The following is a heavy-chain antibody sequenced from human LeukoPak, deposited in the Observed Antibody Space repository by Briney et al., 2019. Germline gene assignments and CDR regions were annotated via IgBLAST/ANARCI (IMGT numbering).Heavy chain of an antibody. CDR2: IYYSGST. D-gene: IGHD3-22*01. J-gene: IGHJ3*02. Sequence: SETLSLTCTVSGGSISSYYWSWIRQPPGKGLEWIGYIYYSGSTNYNPSLKSRVTISVDTSKNRFSLKLSSVTAADTAVYYCAREYYYDSSGYRSRAFDIWGQGTMVTVSS. CDR3: AREYYYDSSGYRSRAFDI. CDR1: GGSISSYY. V-gene: IGHV4-59*01.